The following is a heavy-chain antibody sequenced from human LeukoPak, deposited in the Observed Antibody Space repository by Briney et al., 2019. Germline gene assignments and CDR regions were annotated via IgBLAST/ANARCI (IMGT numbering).Heavy chain of an antibody. CDR1: GFTFSRYW. CDR3: AGSVTVTRQFDP. D-gene: IGHD4-17*01. Sequence: GGSLRLSCAASGFTFSRYWMHWVRQAPGKGLVWVSRINSDGSSTTYADSVRGRFTISRDNAKNTLYLQMNSLRAEDTAVYYCAGSVTVTRQFDPWGQGTLVTVSS. J-gene: IGHJ5*02. CDR2: INSDGSST. V-gene: IGHV3-74*01.